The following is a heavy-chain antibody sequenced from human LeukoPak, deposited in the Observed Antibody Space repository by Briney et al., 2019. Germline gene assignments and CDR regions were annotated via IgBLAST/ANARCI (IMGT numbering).Heavy chain of an antibody. CDR3: ASSLDYGDG. CDR2: IRYDGSNK. V-gene: IGHV3-30*02. J-gene: IGHJ4*02. Sequence: TGGSLRLSCAASGFTFSGVAMNWVRQAPGKGLEWVAFIRYDGSNKYYADSVKGRFTISRGNSKNTLYLQMNSLRAEDTAVYYCASSLDYGDGWGQGTLVTVSS. CDR1: GFTFSGVA. D-gene: IGHD4-17*01.